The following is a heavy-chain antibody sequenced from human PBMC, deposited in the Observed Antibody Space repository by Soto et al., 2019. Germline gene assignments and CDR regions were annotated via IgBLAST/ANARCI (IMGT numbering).Heavy chain of an antibody. CDR3: ARDGVLLWFGVDY. CDR1: GFTFSSYW. Sequence: GGSLRLSCAASGFTFSSYWMSWVRQAPGKGLEWVANIKQDGSEKYYVDSVKGRFTISRDNAKNSLYLQMNSLRAEDTAVYYCARDGVLLWFGVDYWGQGTLVTVSS. CDR2: IKQDGSEK. D-gene: IGHD3-10*01. J-gene: IGHJ4*02. V-gene: IGHV3-7*05.